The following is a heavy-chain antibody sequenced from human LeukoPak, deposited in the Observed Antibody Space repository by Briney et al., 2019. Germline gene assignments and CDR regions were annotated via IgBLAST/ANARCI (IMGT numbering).Heavy chain of an antibody. CDR2: INHSGST. CDR1: GVSFSGYY. D-gene: IGHD3-16*02. Sequence: SETLSLTCAVYGVSFSGYYWSWIRQPPGKGLEWIGEINHSGSTNYNPSLKSRVTISVDTSKNQFSLKLSSVTAADTAVYYCARGDYVWGSYRQEFDYWGQGTLVTVSS. CDR3: ARGDYVWGSYRQEFDY. V-gene: IGHV4-34*01. J-gene: IGHJ4*02.